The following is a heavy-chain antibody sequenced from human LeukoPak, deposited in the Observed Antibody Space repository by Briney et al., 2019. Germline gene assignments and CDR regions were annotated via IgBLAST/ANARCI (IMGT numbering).Heavy chain of an antibody. J-gene: IGHJ4*02. V-gene: IGHV3-30-3*01. CDR2: ISYDGSNK. D-gene: IGHD4-11*01. CDR3: ARDGTVTYYFDY. Sequence: SGRSLRLSCAASGFTFSSHAMHWVRQAPGKGLEWVTLISYDGSNKYYADSVKGRFTISRDNSKNTVYLQMNSLRAEDTAVYYCARDGTVTYYFDYWGQGTLVTVSS. CDR1: GFTFSSHA.